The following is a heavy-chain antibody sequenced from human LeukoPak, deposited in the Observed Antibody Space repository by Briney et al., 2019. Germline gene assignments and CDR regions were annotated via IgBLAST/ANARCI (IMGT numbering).Heavy chain of an antibody. J-gene: IGHJ3*02. CDR3: ARGANRAFDI. D-gene: IGHD2/OR15-2a*01. Sequence: PGGSLRLSCAASGFTFSSSWMHWVRQAPGKGLMWVSNINIDGSLTNYADCVKGRFTISRDNAKNTVYLQMNSLRAEDTAIYYCARGANRAFDIWGQGTKVTVSS. CDR2: INIDGSLT. V-gene: IGHV3-74*01. CDR1: GFTFSSSW.